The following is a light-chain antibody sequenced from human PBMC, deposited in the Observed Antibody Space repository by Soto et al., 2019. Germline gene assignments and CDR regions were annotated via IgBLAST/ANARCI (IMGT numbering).Light chain of an antibody. J-gene: IGKJ4*01. Sequence: EIVCTQSPGTLSLSPGERATLSCRASQSVSSSYLAWYQKKPGQAPRIVIYGASSRATGIPDRFSGSGSGTDFNLTISRLETEDFAVYDCQQYGSSTLTFGGGTKVDIK. CDR2: GAS. CDR3: QQYGSSTLT. V-gene: IGKV3-20*01. CDR1: QSVSSSY.